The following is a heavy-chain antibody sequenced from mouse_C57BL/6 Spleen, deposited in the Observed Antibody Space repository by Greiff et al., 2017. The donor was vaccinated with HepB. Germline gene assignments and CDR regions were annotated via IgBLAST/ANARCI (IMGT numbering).Heavy chain of an antibody. CDR3: ARGDSNLEIGYFDV. CDR2: IYPGSGST. D-gene: IGHD2-5*01. J-gene: IGHJ1*03. V-gene: IGHV1-55*01. CDR1: GYTFTSYW. Sequence: QVQLKQPGAELVKPGASVKMSCKASGYTFTSYWITWVKQRPGQGLEWIGDIYPGSGSTNYNEKFKRKATLTVDTSSSTADMQLSSLTSEDSAVYYCARGDSNLEIGYFDVWGTGTTVTVSS.